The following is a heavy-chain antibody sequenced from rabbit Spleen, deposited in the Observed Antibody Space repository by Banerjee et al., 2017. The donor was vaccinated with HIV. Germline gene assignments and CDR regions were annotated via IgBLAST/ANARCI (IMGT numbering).Heavy chain of an antibody. CDR3: AKNPKTSAYYVLIRLDL. Sequence: QEQLVESGGGLVQPEGSLTLTCKASGFDFSGDAMCWVRQAPGKGLEWIACILTGSGNTYYATWAKGRFTISKTSSTTVTLQMTSLTAADTATYFCAKNPKTSAYYVLIRLDLWGQGTLVTVS. J-gene: IGHJ3*01. V-gene: IGHV1S45*01. D-gene: IGHD1-1*01. CDR1: GFDFSGDA. CDR2: ILTGSGNT.